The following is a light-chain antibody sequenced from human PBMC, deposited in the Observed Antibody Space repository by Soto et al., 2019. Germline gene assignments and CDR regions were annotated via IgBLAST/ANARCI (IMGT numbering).Light chain of an antibody. V-gene: IGKV3-11*01. Sequence: EIVLTQSPVTLSLSPGERATLSCRASQDINNYLAWYQQKRGQAPRLLFYDASKRAIGIPARFSGSGSGTDFTLTISSLEPEDFAVYYCQQYRNWPRTFGQGTKVDIK. CDR2: DAS. CDR3: QQYRNWPRT. CDR1: QDINNY. J-gene: IGKJ1*01.